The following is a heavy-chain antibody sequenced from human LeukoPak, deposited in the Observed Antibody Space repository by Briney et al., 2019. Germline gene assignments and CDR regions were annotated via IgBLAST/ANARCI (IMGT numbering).Heavy chain of an antibody. Sequence: SETLSLTCTVSGGFVSSGSYYWTWIRQPPGKGLEWIGYISYSGSTNYNPSLKSRVTISVDTSKNQFSLNLGSVTAADTAVYYCARRGSGGRSFDIWGQGTMVTVSS. D-gene: IGHD2-15*01. CDR1: GGFVSSGSYY. CDR3: ARRGSGGRSFDI. J-gene: IGHJ3*02. V-gene: IGHV4-61*01. CDR2: ISYSGST.